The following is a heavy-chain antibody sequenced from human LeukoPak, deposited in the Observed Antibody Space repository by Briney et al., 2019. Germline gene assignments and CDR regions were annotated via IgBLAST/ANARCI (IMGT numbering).Heavy chain of an antibody. D-gene: IGHD6-6*01. V-gene: IGHV3-30-3*01. CDR1: GFTFSSYA. CDR3: ARDSSIAARPGDY. Sequence: GGSLRLSCAASGFTFSSYAMHWVRQAPGKGLEWVAVISYDGSNKYYADSVKGRFTISRDNSKNTLYLQMNSLRAEDTAVYYCARDSSIAARPGDYWGQGTLVTVSS. J-gene: IGHJ4*02. CDR2: ISYDGSNK.